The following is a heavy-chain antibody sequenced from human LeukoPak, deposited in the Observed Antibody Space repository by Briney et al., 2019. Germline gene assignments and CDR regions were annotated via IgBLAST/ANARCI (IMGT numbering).Heavy chain of an antibody. V-gene: IGHV4-61*02. CDR3: ASLVLYRSHDSSGWYMDV. D-gene: IGHD2-8*02. CDR2: IYTSGST. J-gene: IGHJ6*03. Sequence: PSETLSLTCTVSGGSISSSSYYWGWIRQPAGKGLEWIGRIYTSGSTNYNPSLKSRVTISVDTSKNQFSLKLSSVTAADTAVYYCASLVLYRSHDSSGWYMDVWGKGTTVTVSS. CDR1: GGSISSSSYY.